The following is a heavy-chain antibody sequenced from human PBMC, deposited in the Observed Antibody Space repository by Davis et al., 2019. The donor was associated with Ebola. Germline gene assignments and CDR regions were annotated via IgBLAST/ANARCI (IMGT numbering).Heavy chain of an antibody. CDR3: AKDPNGDYVGAFDI. V-gene: IGHV3-23*01. Sequence: PGGSLRLSCTASTFTFSNYAMTWIRQAPGQGLEWISSIVSSGAYPPYADSVRGRFTTSRDNSKNTLYLEMNSLRAEDTAVYYCAKDPNGDYVGAFDIWGQGILVTVSS. CDR2: IVSSGAYP. J-gene: IGHJ3*02. CDR1: TFTFSNYA. D-gene: IGHD4-17*01.